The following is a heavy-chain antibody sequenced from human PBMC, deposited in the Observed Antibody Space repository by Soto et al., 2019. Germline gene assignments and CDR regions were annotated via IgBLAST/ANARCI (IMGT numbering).Heavy chain of an antibody. Sequence: QVQLVQSGAEVKKPGASVKLSCKPSGYTFSGYYVHWVRQAPGQGLEWMGVFKPTGGGSTSYAQRFQGRVTVTRDTSTSTVYMELGSLRFDDTAVYFCASDYGSGVEMDVWGQGTWVTVSS. J-gene: IGHJ6*02. CDR2: FKPTGGGST. D-gene: IGHD3-10*01. CDR1: GYTFSGYY. CDR3: ASDYGSGVEMDV. V-gene: IGHV1-46*01.